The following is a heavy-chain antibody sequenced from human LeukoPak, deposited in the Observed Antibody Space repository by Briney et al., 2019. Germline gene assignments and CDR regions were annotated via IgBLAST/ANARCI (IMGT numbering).Heavy chain of an antibody. D-gene: IGHD2-2*02. CDR1: GYTFTGYY. CDR3: ARDVVVVVPSTIRRFDP. CDR2: INPNSGGT. Sequence: ASVKVSCKASGYTFTGYYMHWVRQAPGQGLEWMGCINPNSGGTNYAQKFQGRVTMTRDTSISTAYMELSRLRSDDTAVYYCARDVVVVVPSTIRRFDPWGQGTLVTVSS. V-gene: IGHV1-2*02. J-gene: IGHJ5*02.